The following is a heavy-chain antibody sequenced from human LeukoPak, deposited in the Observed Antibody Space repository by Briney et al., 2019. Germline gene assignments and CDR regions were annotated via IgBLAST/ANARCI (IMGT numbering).Heavy chain of an antibody. D-gene: IGHD6-13*01. CDR3: AKGGSSWAMDV. J-gene: IGHJ6*04. V-gene: IGHV3-30*18. Sequence: GRSLRLSCAASGFTFSSYGMHRVRQAPGKGLEWVAVISYDGSNKYYADSVKGRFTISRDNSKNTLYLQMNSLRAEDTAVYYCAKGGSSWAMDVWGKGTTVTVSS. CDR1: GFTFSSYG. CDR2: ISYDGSNK.